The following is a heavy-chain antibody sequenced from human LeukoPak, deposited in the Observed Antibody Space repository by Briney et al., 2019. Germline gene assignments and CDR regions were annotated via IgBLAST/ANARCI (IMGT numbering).Heavy chain of an antibody. V-gene: IGHV1-2*02. D-gene: IGHD1-26*01. CDR3: ARRSYSGSYYGSYYYYMDV. J-gene: IGHJ6*03. Sequence: ASVKVSCKASGYTFTGYYMHWVRQAPGQGLEWMGWINPNSGGTNYAQKFQGRVTMTRDTSISTAYMELSRLRSDDTAVYYRARRSYSGSYYGSYYYYMDVWGKGTTVTVSS. CDR2: INPNSGGT. CDR1: GYTFTGYY.